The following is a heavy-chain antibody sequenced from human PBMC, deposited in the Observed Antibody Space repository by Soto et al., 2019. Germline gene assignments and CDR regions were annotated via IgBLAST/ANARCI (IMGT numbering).Heavy chain of an antibody. CDR3: ARLSQIQLWSSWFDP. J-gene: IGHJ5*02. V-gene: IGHV4-61*01. Sequence: SETLSLTCTVSTISVRSGTYYWSWIRQPSGQGLEWIGYVHDSGNTKYNPSLKSRVTISVDTSKNQFSLKLSSVTAADTAVYYCARLSQIQLWSSWFDPWGQGTLVTVSS. CDR1: TISVRSGTYY. CDR2: VHDSGNT. D-gene: IGHD5-18*01.